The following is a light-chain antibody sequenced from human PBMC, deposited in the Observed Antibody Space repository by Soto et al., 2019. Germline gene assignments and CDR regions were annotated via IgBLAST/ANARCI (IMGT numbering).Light chain of an antibody. J-gene: IGLJ3*02. V-gene: IGLV4-69*01. Sequence: QLVLTQSPSASASLGASVKLTCTLSSGHSSNAIAWHQQQPGKGPQYLMKVNSDGSHSKGDGIPDRFSGSSSGSERYLTISSLQSEDEADYYCQTWGTGIQVFGGGTKVTVL. CDR2: VNSDGSH. CDR3: QTWGTGIQV. CDR1: SGHSSNA.